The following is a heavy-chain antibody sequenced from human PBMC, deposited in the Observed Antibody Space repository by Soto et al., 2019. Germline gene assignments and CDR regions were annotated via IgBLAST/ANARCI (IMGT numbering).Heavy chain of an antibody. D-gene: IGHD3-16*02. J-gene: IGHJ3*02. V-gene: IGHV1-69*06. CDR2: IIPIFGTA. CDR3: AGVGVGVAWGGFVMGMATTSGSAFDI. CDR1: GGTFSSYA. Sequence: GASVKVSCKASGGTFSSYAISWVRQAPGQGLEWMGGIIPIFGTANYAQKFQGRVTITADKSTSTAYMELSSLRSEDTAVYYCAGVGVGVAWGGFVMGMATTSGSAFDIWGQGTMVTVSS.